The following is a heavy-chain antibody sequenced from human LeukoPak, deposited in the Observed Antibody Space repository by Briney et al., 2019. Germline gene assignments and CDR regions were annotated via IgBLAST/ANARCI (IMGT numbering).Heavy chain of an antibody. V-gene: IGHV3-23*01. Sequence: GGSLRLSRAASGFTYSSYATSWVRQAPGKGLEWVSAISGSGGSTYYADSVKGRFTISRDNSKNTLYLQMNSLRAEDTAVYYCAKDSGSCPTGYFDILGPDTLFTVSS. D-gene: IGHD1-26*01. J-gene: IGHJ2*01. CDR3: AKDSGSCPTGYFDI. CDR1: GFTYSSYA. CDR2: ISGSGGST.